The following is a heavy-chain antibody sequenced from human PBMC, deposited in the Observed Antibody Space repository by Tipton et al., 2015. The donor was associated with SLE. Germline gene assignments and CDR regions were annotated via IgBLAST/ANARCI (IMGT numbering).Heavy chain of an antibody. D-gene: IGHD2-15*01. J-gene: IGHJ3*02. Sequence: TLSLTCTVSGGSISSYYWSWIRQPPGKGLEWIGEIYHSGSTNYNPSLESRVTISFDTSRNQFSLKLTSVTAADTAVYYCARAEGSWDAFDIWGQGTMVTVSS. CDR2: IYHSGST. CDR3: ARAEGSWDAFDI. V-gene: IGHV4-59*08. CDR1: GGSISSYY.